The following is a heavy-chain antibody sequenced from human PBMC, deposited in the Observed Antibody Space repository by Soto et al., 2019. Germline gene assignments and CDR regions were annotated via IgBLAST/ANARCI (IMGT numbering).Heavy chain of an antibody. CDR2: ISAYNGNT. D-gene: IGHD3-3*01. CDR3: ARDTFVDLWSGYLGY. J-gene: IGHJ4*02. CDR1: GYTFTSYG. Sequence: ASVKVSCKASGYTFTSYGISWVRQAPGQGLEWMGWISAYNGNTNYAQKLQGRVTMTTDTSTSTAYMELRSLRSDDTAVYYCARDTFVDLWSGYLGYWGQGTLVTVSS. V-gene: IGHV1-18*01.